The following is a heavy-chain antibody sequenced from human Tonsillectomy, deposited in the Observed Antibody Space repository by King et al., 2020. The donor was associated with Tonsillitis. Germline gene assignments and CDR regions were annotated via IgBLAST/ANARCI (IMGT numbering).Heavy chain of an antibody. V-gene: IGHV1-2*02. J-gene: IGHJ4*02. CDR1: GYTFTGYY. CDR2: INPNSGGT. D-gene: IGHD3-22*01. CDR3: ARDSSYDSSGYLIIPFDY. Sequence: VQLVESGADVKKPGASVKVSCKASGYTFTGYYMHWVRQAPGQGLEWMGWINPNSGGTNYAQKFQGRVTMTRDTSISTAYMELSRLRSDDTAVYYCARDSSYDSSGYLIIPFDYWGQGTLVTVSS.